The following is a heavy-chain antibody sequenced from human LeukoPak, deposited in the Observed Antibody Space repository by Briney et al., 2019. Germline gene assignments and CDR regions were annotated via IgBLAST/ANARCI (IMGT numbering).Heavy chain of an antibody. CDR2: ISGSGGST. CDR3: ARDGGSGSYSSYFDY. D-gene: IGHD1-26*01. CDR1: GFTFSNYA. V-gene: IGHV3-23*01. J-gene: IGHJ4*02. Sequence: GGSLRLSCAASGFTFSNYAMSWVRQAPGKGLEWVSDISGSGGSTYYADSVKGQFTISRDNSKNTLYLQMNRLRAEDTAVYYCARDGGSGSYSSYFDYWGQGTLVTVSS.